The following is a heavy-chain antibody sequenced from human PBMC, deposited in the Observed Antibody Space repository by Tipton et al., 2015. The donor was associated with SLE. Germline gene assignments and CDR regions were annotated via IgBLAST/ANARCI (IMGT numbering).Heavy chain of an antibody. CDR2: ISDRSSYI. Sequence: QLVQSGGGLVKPGGSLRLSCSASGLTFSTYSMNWVRQAPGKGLEWVSSISDRSSYIYYADSVKGRFTISRDNAKNSLYLQMNSLTPEDTAVYYCARGGSAPGTLYFDYWGQGVLVTVSS. J-gene: IGHJ4*02. V-gene: IGHV3-21*01. CDR3: ARGGSAPGTLYFDY. D-gene: IGHD1-7*01. CDR1: GLTFSTYS.